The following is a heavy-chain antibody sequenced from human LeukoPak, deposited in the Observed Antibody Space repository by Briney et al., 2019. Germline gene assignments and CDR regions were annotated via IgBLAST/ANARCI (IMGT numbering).Heavy chain of an antibody. D-gene: IGHD3-22*01. CDR1: GYTFTSYY. CDR2: INPSGGST. CDR3: ARLRADVNYYDSSGYTVGAFDI. J-gene: IGHJ3*02. Sequence: ASVKVSCKASGYTFTSYYMHWVRQAPGQGLEWMGIINPSGGSTSYAQKFQGRVTMTRDTSTSTVYMELSSLRSEDTAVYYCARLRADVNYYDSSGYTVGAFDIWGQGTMVTVSS. V-gene: IGHV1-46*01.